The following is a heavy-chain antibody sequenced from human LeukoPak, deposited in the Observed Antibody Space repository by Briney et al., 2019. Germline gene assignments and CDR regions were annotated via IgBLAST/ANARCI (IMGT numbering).Heavy chain of an antibody. CDR2: ISGSGGST. CDR3: ARDARYYYDSSGYCYGW. CDR1: GFTFSSYA. Sequence: GGSLKLSCAASGFTFSSYAMSWVRQAPGKGLEWVSAISGSGGSTYYADSVKGRFTIARDNSKNTMYLQMNSLRAEDTAVYYCARDARYYYDSSGYCYGWWGQGTLVTVSS. V-gene: IGHV3-23*01. D-gene: IGHD3-22*01. J-gene: IGHJ4*02.